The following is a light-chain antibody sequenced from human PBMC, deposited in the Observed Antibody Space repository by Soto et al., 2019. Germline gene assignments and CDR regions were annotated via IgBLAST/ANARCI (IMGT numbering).Light chain of an antibody. CDR1: SSDVGGYNY. Sequence: QSALTQPASVSGSPGQSITISCTGTSSDVGGYNYVSWYQQHPGKAPKLMIYDVSNRPSGVSNRFSGSKSGNTASLTISGLQAEDEADYYCSSYTSSRTPRYVFGTGTKLPVL. CDR3: SSYTSSRTPRYV. CDR2: DVS. J-gene: IGLJ1*01. V-gene: IGLV2-14*01.